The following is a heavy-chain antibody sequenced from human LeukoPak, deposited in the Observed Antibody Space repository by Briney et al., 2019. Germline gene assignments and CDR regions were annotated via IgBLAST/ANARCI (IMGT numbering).Heavy chain of an antibody. J-gene: IGHJ4*02. D-gene: IGHD6-6*01. CDR2: ISSDGSNK. CDR1: GFTFSRYG. V-gene: IGHV3-30*03. CDR3: DPYDSASQF. Sequence: GGSLRLSCAASGFTFSRYGMHWVRQAPGKGLQWVSFISSDGSNKYYADSVKGRFTISRDNSRNTLYLQMNSLRDEDTAVYYCDPYDSASQFWGQGTLVTVSS.